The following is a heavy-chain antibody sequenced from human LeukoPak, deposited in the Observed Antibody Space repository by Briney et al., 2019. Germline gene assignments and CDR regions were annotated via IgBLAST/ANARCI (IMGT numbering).Heavy chain of an antibody. CDR3: ARHRGYYYYYMDV. CDR1: GGSISSSSYY. Sequence: SETLSLTCAVSGGSISSSSYYWGWIRQPPGKGLEWIGSIYYSGSTYYNPSLKSRVTISVDTSKNQFSLKLSSVTAADTAVYYCARHRGYYYYYMDVWGKGTTVTISS. J-gene: IGHJ6*03. V-gene: IGHV4-39*01. CDR2: IYYSGST.